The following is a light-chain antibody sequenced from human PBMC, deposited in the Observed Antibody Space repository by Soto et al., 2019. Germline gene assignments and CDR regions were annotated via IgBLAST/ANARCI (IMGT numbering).Light chain of an antibody. CDR2: GAS. V-gene: IGKV3-15*01. CDR3: QQYNNWPGIT. Sequence: EIVMTQSPATLSVSPGERATLSCRASQSVGSNLAWYQQKPGQAPRLLIYGASTRATGIPARFSGSGSGTEFTLTISSLQSEDFAVYYCQQYNNWPGITFGQGTRLEIK. CDR1: QSVGSN. J-gene: IGKJ5*01.